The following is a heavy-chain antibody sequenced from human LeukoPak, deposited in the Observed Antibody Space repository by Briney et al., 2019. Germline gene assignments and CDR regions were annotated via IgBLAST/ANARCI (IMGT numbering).Heavy chain of an antibody. CDR3: ARDHYYYASGSYAFDI. Sequence: PSQTLSLTCTVSGGSISSGSYYWSWIRQPAGKGLEWIGRIYTSGSTNYNPSLKSRVTISVDTSKNQFSLKLTSVTAADTAVYYCARDHYYYASGSYAFDIWGQGTMVTVSP. D-gene: IGHD3-10*01. CDR1: GGSISSGSYY. V-gene: IGHV4-61*02. J-gene: IGHJ3*02. CDR2: IYTSGST.